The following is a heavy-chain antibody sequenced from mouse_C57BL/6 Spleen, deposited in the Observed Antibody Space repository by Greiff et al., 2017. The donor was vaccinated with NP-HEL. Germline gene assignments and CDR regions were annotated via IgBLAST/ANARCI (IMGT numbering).Heavy chain of an antibody. V-gene: IGHV2-6-1*01. CDR1: GFSLTSYG. D-gene: IGHD2-4*01. Sequence: QVQLKESGPGLVAPSQSLSITCTVSGFSLTSYGVHWVRQPPGKGLEWLVVIWSDGSTTYNSALKSRLSISKDNSKSQVFLKMKSLQTDDTAMYYCARHDDYDDGYAMDYWGQGTSVTVPQ. J-gene: IGHJ4*01. CDR3: ARHDDYDDGYAMDY. CDR2: IWSDGST.